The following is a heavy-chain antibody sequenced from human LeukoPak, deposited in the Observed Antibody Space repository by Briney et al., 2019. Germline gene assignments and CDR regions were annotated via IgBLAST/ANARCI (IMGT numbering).Heavy chain of an antibody. CDR3: ARTMAYYDFWSGYYTDYYYGMDV. V-gene: IGHV1-2*02. Sequence: ASVKVSCKASGYTFTGYYMHWVRQAPGQGLGWMGWINPNSGGTNYAQKFQGRVTMTRDTSISTAYMELSRLRSDDTAVYYCARTMAYYDFWSGYYTDYYYGMDVWGQGTTVTVSS. CDR2: INPNSGGT. D-gene: IGHD3-3*01. CDR1: GYTFTGYY. J-gene: IGHJ6*02.